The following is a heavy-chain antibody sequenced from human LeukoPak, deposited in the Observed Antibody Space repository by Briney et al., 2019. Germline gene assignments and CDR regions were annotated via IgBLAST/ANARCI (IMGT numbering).Heavy chain of an antibody. Sequence: PGGSLRLSCAASGFTFSSYSMNWVRQAPGKGLEWVSSISSSSSYIYYADSVKGRFTVSRDNSKNTLYLQVSSLRAEDTAVYYCAKPTWGDGDSSGWSAFDYWGQGTLVTASS. V-gene: IGHV3-21*04. CDR1: GFTFSSYS. D-gene: IGHD6-19*01. J-gene: IGHJ4*02. CDR3: AKPTWGDGDSSGWSAFDY. CDR2: ISSSSSYI.